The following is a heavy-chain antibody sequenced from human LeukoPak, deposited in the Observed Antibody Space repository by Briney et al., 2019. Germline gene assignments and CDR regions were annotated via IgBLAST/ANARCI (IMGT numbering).Heavy chain of an antibody. J-gene: IGHJ4*02. D-gene: IGHD1-1*01. Sequence: GGSLRLSCAASGFTFSSYAMRWARQAPGKGLEWVSSISGSGGSTNYADSVKGRFTISRDNSKNTLYLQMNSLRAEDTAVYYCAKVVTGTAFGYWGQGTLVTVSS. CDR1: GFTFSSYA. V-gene: IGHV3-23*01. CDR2: ISGSGGST. CDR3: AKVVTGTAFGY.